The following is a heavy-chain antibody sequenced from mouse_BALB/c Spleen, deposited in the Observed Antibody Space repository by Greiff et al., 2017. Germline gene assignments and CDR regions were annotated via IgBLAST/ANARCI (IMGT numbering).Heavy chain of an antibody. J-gene: IGHJ2*01. CDR2: IRSKSNNYAT. CDR3: VREATTLYYFDY. Sequence: DVKLVESGGGLVQPKGSLKLSCAASGFTFNTYAMNWVRQAPGKGLEWVARIRSKSNNYATYYADSVKDRFTISRDDSQSMLYLQMNNLKTEDTAMYYCVREATTLYYFDYWGQGTTLTVSS. D-gene: IGHD1-1*01. V-gene: IGHV10-1*02. CDR1: GFTFNTYA.